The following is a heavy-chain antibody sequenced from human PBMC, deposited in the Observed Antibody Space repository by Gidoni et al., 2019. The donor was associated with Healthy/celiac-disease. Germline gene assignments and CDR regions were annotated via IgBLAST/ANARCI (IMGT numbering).Heavy chain of an antibody. CDR1: GCSISSSSYY. CDR2: IYYSGST. V-gene: IGHV4-39*01. D-gene: IGHD4-17*01. CDR3: ARQSAVTTDYYFDY. J-gene: IGHJ4*02. Sequence: QPQLQESGPGLVKPSATLSLTCPVPGCSISSSSYYWGWIRQPPGKGLEWIGSIYYSGSTYYNPSLKSRVTISVDTSKNQFSLKLSSVTAADTAVYYCARQSAVTTDYYFDYWGQGTLVTVSS.